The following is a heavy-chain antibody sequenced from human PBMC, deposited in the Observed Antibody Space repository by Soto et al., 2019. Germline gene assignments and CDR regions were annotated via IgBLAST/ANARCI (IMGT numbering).Heavy chain of an antibody. V-gene: IGHV5-51*01. Sequence: GESLKISCQGSGYRFTNYWIAWVRQMPGKGLEWMGIIYPGDSDTRYSPSFQGQVTISVDKSINTAYLHLSSPKASDTAMFYCARLGSGLDYWGQGTLVTVSS. D-gene: IGHD1-26*01. J-gene: IGHJ4*02. CDR1: GYRFTNYW. CDR2: IYPGDSDT. CDR3: ARLGSGLDY.